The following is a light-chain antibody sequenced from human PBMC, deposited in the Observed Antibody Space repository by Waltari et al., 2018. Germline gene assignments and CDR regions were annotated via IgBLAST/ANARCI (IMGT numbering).Light chain of an antibody. CDR2: DTN. J-gene: IGLJ3*02. Sequence: QTVVTQEPSLSVSSGGTVTLTCGLSSGSVSTTYYPSWYQQAPGQAPRTLIFDTNTRSSGVPDRFSGSILDNKAALPITGAQADDESDYYCVLSMGSGIWVFGGGTKLTVL. CDR3: VLSMGSGIWV. CDR1: SGSVSTTYY. V-gene: IGLV8-61*01.